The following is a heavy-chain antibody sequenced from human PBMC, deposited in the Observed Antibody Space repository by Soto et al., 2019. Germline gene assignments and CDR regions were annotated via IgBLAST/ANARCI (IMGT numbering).Heavy chain of an antibody. D-gene: IGHD3-10*01. CDR1: GGSISSSSYY. CDR2: IYYSGST. Sequence: SETLSLTCIVSGGSISSSSYYWGWIRQPPGRGLEWIGSIYYSGSTYYNPSLKSRVTISVDTSKNQFSLKLSSVTAADTAVYYCARRVESPKRGRFAMSDYWGQGTLGTVSS. J-gene: IGHJ4*02. V-gene: IGHV4-39*01. CDR3: ARRVESPKRGRFAMSDY.